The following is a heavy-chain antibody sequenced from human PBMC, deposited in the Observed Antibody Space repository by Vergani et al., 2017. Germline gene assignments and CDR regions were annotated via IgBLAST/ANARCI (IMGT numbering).Heavy chain of an antibody. D-gene: IGHD5-12*01. CDR2: IRSKNDGGTA. V-gene: IGHV3-15*01. J-gene: IGHJ4*02. Sequence: EVQVVESGGGLIKPGGSLSLSCVVPGITFKNAWINWVRQAPGKGLEWIGRIRSKNDGGTADYAAPLKGRFTISRDDSKDSAFLLVNNLKTEDTSVYFCYTEYHYDWGQGTLDTVSS. CDR3: YTEYHYD. CDR1: GITFKNAW.